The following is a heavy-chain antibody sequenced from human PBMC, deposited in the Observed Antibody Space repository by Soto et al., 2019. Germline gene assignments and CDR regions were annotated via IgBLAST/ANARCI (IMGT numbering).Heavy chain of an antibody. D-gene: IGHD6-13*01. CDR2: INHSGST. J-gene: IGHJ4*02. V-gene: IGHV4-34*01. CDR3: AIGEGPGIAAAGTWEYYFDY. Sequence: PSETLSLTCAVYGGSFSGYYWSWIRQPPGKGLEWIGEINHSGSTNYNPSLKSRVTISVDTSKNQFSLKLSSVTAADTAVYYCAIGEGPGIAAAGTWEYYFDYWGQGTLVTVSS. CDR1: GGSFSGYY.